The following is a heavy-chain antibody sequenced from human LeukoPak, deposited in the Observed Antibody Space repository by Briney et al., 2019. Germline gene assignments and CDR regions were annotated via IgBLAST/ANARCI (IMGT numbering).Heavy chain of an antibody. J-gene: IGHJ5*02. Sequence: PSETLSLTCAVSGGSISSSNWWSWVRQPPGKGLEWIGNIYHTGSTYYNPSLKSRVTISVDTSRNQFSLRLNSVTAADTAVYYCARGYSSSWYLNWFDPWGQGTLVTVSS. CDR3: ARGYSSSWYLNWFDP. CDR1: GGSISSSNW. V-gene: IGHV4-4*02. CDR2: IYHTGST. D-gene: IGHD6-13*01.